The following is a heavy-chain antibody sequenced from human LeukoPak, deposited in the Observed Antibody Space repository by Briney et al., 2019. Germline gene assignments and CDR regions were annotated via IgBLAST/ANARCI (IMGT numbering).Heavy chain of an antibody. CDR1: GLTFSSHA. Sequence: GGSLRLSCVASGLTFSSHAMTWVRQAPGKGLEWVSGIRGSGSNTDYVGSVKGRFTISRDNSKNTLYLQMNSLRAEDTAVYYCAKGLRELWGDAFDMWGQGTMVTVSS. J-gene: IGHJ3*02. V-gene: IGHV3-23*01. CDR2: IRGSGSNT. CDR3: AKGLRELWGDAFDM. D-gene: IGHD3-16*01.